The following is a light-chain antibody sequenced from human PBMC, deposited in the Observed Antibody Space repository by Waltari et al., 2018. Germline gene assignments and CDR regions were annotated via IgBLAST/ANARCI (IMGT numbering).Light chain of an antibody. J-gene: IGKJ1*01. CDR1: QNVLYSSNNRNY. V-gene: IGKV4-1*01. CDR2: WAS. Sequence: DIVMTQSPDSLSMSLGERATINCKSSQNVLYSSNNRNYLAWYQVKPGQPPKVLIYWASMRENGVPDRFSGSGSGTDFTLTINSLQAEDMAVYYCQQYYSSPWTFGQGTKVEIK. CDR3: QQYYSSPWT.